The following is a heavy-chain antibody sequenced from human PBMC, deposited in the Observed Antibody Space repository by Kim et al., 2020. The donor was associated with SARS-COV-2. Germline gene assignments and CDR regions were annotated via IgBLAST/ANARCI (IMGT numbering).Heavy chain of an antibody. D-gene: IGHD1-26*01. V-gene: IGHV3-30*04. CDR2: ISFDGSNK. J-gene: IGHJ4*02. Sequence: GGSLRLSCAASGFTFSSYAMHWVRQAPGKGLEWVAVISFDGSNKYSAASVKGRFTISRDTSKNPLYLQMNSLRAEDTAVYYCARARGGSYYGFDYWGQGTLLTVSS. CDR3: ARARGGSYYGFDY. CDR1: GFTFSSYA.